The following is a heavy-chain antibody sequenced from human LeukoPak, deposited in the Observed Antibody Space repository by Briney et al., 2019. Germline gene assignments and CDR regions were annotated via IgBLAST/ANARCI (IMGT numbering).Heavy chain of an antibody. J-gene: IGHJ3*02. D-gene: IGHD6-13*01. Sequence: GGSLRLSCAASGFTFSSYWMHWVRQAPGKGLVWVLRINTDGSSTSYADSVKGRFTISRDNAKNTLYLQMNSLRAEDTAVYYCARDRSSWYGTSDAFDIWGQGTMVTVSS. CDR1: GFTFSSYW. V-gene: IGHV3-74*01. CDR2: INTDGSST. CDR3: ARDRSSWYGTSDAFDI.